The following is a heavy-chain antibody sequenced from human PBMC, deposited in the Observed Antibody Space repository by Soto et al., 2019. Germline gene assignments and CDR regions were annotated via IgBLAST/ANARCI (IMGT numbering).Heavy chain of an antibody. J-gene: IGHJ4*02. CDR3: ATQSYGGDDF. CDR1: GYTFTSYA. Sequence: ASVKVSCKASGYTFTSYAMHWVRQAPGQRLEWMGWINAGNGNTKYSQKFQGSVTITRDRSTSTVYLELSSLRSEDTAVYYCATQSYGGDDFWGQGALVTVSS. CDR2: INAGNGNT. D-gene: IGHD2-21*01. V-gene: IGHV1-3*01.